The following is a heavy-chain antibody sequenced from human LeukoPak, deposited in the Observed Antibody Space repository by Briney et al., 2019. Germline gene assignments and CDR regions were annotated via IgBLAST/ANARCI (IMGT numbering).Heavy chain of an antibody. Sequence: GASVMVTCSTAGYTCTGYYMHWVRQAPGQGLEWMGWINPNSGGTYYAKKFLGRVTMTRDTSISTAYMELSRQRSDGTAVYYYARGPGRLRYLDWPGGDLGYWGQGTLVTVSS. CDR1: GYTCTGYY. CDR2: INPNSGGT. D-gene: IGHD3-9*01. J-gene: IGHJ4*02. V-gene: IGHV1-2*02. CDR3: ARGPGRLRYLDWPGGDLGY.